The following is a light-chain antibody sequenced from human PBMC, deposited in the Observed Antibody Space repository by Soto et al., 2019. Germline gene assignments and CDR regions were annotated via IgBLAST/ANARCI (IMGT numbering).Light chain of an antibody. V-gene: IGLV2-23*01. CDR2: EGS. CDR3: SSYPGGVV. J-gene: IGLJ3*02. CDR1: SSGVENYNL. Sequence: QSALTQPASVSGSPGQSITLSCTRASSGVENYNLVSWYQHHPGKAPKLIIYEGSQRPSGVSDRFSGSKSGNTASLTISGLQAEDEADYYCSSYPGGVVFGGGTKLTVL.